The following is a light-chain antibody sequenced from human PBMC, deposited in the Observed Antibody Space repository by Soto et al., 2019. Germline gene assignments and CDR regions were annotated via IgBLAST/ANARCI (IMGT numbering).Light chain of an antibody. Sequence: RLTQSPSSLSASVGDRVTITCRASQDIFTYLAWYQQKPGKAPKLLIFDASSLPDGVPPRFTGSGSGSQFTLTINNLQPDYFATYYCQHYTLYSAPFGQGT. CDR2: DAS. J-gene: IGKJ1*01. V-gene: IGKV1-5*01. CDR3: QHYTLYSAP. CDR1: QDIFTY.